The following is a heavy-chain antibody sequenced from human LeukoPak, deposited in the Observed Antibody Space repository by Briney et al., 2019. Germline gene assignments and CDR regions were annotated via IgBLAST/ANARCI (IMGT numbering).Heavy chain of an antibody. V-gene: IGHV4-30-2*01. Sequence: PSETLSLTCAVSGGSISSGGYSWSWIRQPPGKGLEWIGYIYQSGSTYYNPSLKSRVTISVDRSKNQFSLKLSSVTAADTAVYYCARVKYTSGWHFDYWGQEPWSPSPQ. CDR3: ARVKYTSGWHFDY. CDR2: IYQSGST. J-gene: IGHJ4*01. D-gene: IGHD6-19*01. CDR1: GGSISSGGYS.